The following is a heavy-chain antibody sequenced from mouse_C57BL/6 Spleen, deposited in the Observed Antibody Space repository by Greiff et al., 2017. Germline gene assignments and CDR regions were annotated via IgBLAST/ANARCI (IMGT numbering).Heavy chain of an antibody. D-gene: IGHD2-2*01. Sequence: EVQLQESGPGLVKPSQSLSLTCSVTGYSITSGYYWNWIRQFPGNKLEWMGYISYDGSNNYNPSLKNRISITRDTSKNQFFLKLNSVTTEDTATYYCARGDGYGAMDDWGQGTSVTVSS. CDR3: ARGDGYGAMDD. CDR2: ISYDGSN. CDR1: GYSITSGYY. J-gene: IGHJ4*01. V-gene: IGHV3-6*01.